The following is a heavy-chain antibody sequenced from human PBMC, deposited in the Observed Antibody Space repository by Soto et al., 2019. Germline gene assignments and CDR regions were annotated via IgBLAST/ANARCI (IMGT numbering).Heavy chain of an antibody. CDR1: GYTFTSYG. Sequence: ASVKVSCKASGYTFTSYGISWVRQAPGQGLEWMGWISPYNGKANYAQKLQGRVTMTADTSTSTAYMELSSLRSEDTAVYYCARERRGITIFGVVKDDAFDIWGQGTMVTVSS. V-gene: IGHV1-18*01. CDR2: ISPYNGKA. CDR3: ARERRGITIFGVVKDDAFDI. J-gene: IGHJ3*02. D-gene: IGHD3-3*01.